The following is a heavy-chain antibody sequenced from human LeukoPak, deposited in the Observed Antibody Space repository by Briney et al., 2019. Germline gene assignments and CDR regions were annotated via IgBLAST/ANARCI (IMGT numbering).Heavy chain of an antibody. CDR2: IYSGGST. CDR3: ARDSYGSGSYRYFDY. V-gene: IGHV3-53*01. CDR1: GFTVSSNY. Sequence: GGSLRLSRAASGFTVSSNYMSWVRQAPGKGLEWVSVIYSGGSTYYADSVKGRFTISRDNSKNTLYLQMNSLRAEDTAVYYCARDSYGSGSYRYFDYWGQGTLVTVSS. J-gene: IGHJ4*02. D-gene: IGHD3-10*01.